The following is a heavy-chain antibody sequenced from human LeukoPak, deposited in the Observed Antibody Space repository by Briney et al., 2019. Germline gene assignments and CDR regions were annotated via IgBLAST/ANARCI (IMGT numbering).Heavy chain of an antibody. J-gene: IGHJ5*02. CDR3: ARGWSSGWYSGTKKYNWFDP. CDR2: IYCSGST. CDR1: GGSISSYY. V-gene: IGHV4-59*01. Sequence: SETLSLTCTVSGGSISSYYWSWIRQPPGKGLEWIGYIYCSGSTNYNPSLKSRVTISVDTSKNQFSLKLSSVTAADTAVYYCARGWSSGWYSGTKKYNWFDPWGQGTLVTVSS. D-gene: IGHD6-19*01.